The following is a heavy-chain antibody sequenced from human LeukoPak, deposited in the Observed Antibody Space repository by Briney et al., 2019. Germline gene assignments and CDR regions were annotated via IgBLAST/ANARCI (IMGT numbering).Heavy chain of an antibody. CDR1: GFTFSDYS. Sequence: GGSLRLSCAGSGFTFSDYSMNWVRQAPGKGLEWVSYISSGSSTIDNADSVKGRFTISRDNAKNSLYLQMNSLRAEDTAVYYCARDPELYDIWGQGTMVTVSS. CDR2: ISSGSSTI. CDR3: ARDPELYDI. V-gene: IGHV3-48*01. J-gene: IGHJ3*02. D-gene: IGHD1-26*01.